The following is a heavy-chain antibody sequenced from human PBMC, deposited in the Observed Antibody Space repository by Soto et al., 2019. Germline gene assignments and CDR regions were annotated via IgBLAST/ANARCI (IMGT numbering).Heavy chain of an antibody. CDR3: VRESREGYFDY. D-gene: IGHD1-26*01. J-gene: IGHJ4*02. Sequence: GGSLRLSCAASGFTFRNYWVYWVRQAPGKGLVWVAHIDSDESSINYADSVKGRFNVSRDNAKNTLYLEMKSLRAEDTAVYYCVRESREGYFDYWGQGTLVTVSS. V-gene: IGHV3-74*01. CDR1: GFTFRNYW. CDR2: IDSDESSI.